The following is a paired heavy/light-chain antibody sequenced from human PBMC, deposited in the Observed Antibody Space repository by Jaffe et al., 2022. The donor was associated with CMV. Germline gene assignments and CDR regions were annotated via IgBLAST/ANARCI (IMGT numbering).Light chain of an antibody. CDR3: AAWDDSLSGRV. CDR1: SSNIGSNY. V-gene: IGLV1-47*01. Sequence: QSVLTQPPSASGTPGQRVTISCSGSSSNIGSNYVYWYQQLPGTAPKLLIYRNNQRPSGVPDRFSGSKSGTSASLAISGLRSEDEADYFCAAWDDSLSGRVFGGGTKLTVL. J-gene: IGLJ3*02. CDR2: RNN.
Heavy chain of an antibody. J-gene: IGHJ4*02. Sequence: EVQLVESGGGLVKPGGSLRLSCAASGFSLTNAWMSWVRQAPGKGLEWVGLIKSKTDGGTTAYAAPVKGRFTISRDDSQNTLYLQMNSLKTEDTAVYYCTPRISGIDYWGQGTLVTVSS. CDR1: GFSLTNAW. V-gene: IGHV3-15*01. CDR2: IKSKTDGGTT. CDR3: TPRISGIDY.